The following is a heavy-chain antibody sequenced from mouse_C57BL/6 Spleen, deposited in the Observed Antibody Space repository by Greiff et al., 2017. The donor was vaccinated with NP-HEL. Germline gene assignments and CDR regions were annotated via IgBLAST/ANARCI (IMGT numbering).Heavy chain of an antibody. CDR2: IYPGGGDT. J-gene: IGHJ2*01. D-gene: IGHD1-1*01. CDR1: GYAFSSSW. Sequence: QVQLQQSGPELVKPGASVKISCKASGYAFSSSWMNWVKQRPGKGLEWIGRIYPGGGDTNYNGKLKGKATLTADKSSSTAYMQLSSLTSEDSAVYFCASGITTVVFDYWGQGTTLTVSS. V-gene: IGHV1-82*01. CDR3: ASGITTVVFDY.